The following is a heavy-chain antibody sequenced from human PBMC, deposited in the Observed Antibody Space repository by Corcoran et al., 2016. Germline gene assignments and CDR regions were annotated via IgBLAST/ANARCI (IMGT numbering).Heavy chain of an antibody. CDR3: ASRRGYNTVGGMDV. CDR2: IIPIFGTA. V-gene: IGHV1-69*01. D-gene: IGHD1-1*01. Sequence: QVQLVQSGAEVKKPGSSVKVSCKASGGTFSTYSISWVRQAPGQGPEWMGGIIPIFGTANYAQKFQGRVTITADESTSTAYMELSSLRSEDTAVYYCASRRGYNTVGGMDVWGQGTTVTVSS. J-gene: IGHJ6*02. CDR1: GGTFSTYS.